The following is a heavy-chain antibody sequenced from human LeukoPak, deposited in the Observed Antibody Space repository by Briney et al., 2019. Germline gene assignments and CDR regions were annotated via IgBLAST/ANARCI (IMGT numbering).Heavy chain of an antibody. CDR1: GFTFSSYS. Sequence: GGSLRLSCAASGFTFSSYSMNWVRQAPGKGLEWVSSISSSSSYIYYADSVKGRFTISRDNAKNSLYLQMNSLRAADTAVYYCAREGGSYYMLYYFDYWGQGTLVTVSS. CDR2: ISSSSSYI. V-gene: IGHV3-21*01. J-gene: IGHJ4*02. CDR3: AREGGSYYMLYYFDY. D-gene: IGHD1-26*01.